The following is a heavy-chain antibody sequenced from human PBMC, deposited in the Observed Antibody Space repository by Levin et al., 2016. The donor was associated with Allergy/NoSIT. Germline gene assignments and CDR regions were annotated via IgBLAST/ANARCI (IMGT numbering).Heavy chain of an antibody. V-gene: IGHV3-30*15. CDR3: ARDFSYIMGWAAAADIDY. Sequence: VRQAPGKGLEWVAVISYDGSNKFFADSVQGRFTISRDNSKNTVSLQMSSLRPEDTAVYYCARDFSYIMGWAAAADIDYWGLGTLVTVSS. J-gene: IGHJ4*02. CDR2: ISYDGSNK. D-gene: IGHD6-13*01.